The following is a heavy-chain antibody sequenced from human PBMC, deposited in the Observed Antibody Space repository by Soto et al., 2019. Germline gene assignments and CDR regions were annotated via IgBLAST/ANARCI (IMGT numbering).Heavy chain of an antibody. J-gene: IGHJ5*02. V-gene: IGHV4-34*01. CDR2: INHSGST. CDR1: GGSFSGYY. CDR3: ASLRIAVAGTYWFDT. Sequence: PSETLSLTCAVYGGSFSGYYWSWIRQPPGKGLEWIGEINHSGSTNYNPSLKSRVTISVDTSKNQFSLKLSSVTAADTAVYYCASLRIAVAGTYWFDTWGQGTLVTSPQ. D-gene: IGHD6-19*01.